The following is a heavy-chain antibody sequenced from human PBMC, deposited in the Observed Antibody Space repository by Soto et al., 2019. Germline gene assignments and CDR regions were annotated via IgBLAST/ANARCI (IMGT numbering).Heavy chain of an antibody. V-gene: IGHV3-11*01. J-gene: IGHJ4*02. Sequence: GESLKISCAASGFTFSDYYLNWIRQAPGKGLEWFSYISGGGDTIYYADSVKGRFTISRDNAKNSLYLQMNSLRAEDTAVYYCTRGPESDYWGQGTLVTVSS. CDR1: GFTFSDYY. D-gene: IGHD3-10*01. CDR3: TRGPESDY. CDR2: ISGGGDTI.